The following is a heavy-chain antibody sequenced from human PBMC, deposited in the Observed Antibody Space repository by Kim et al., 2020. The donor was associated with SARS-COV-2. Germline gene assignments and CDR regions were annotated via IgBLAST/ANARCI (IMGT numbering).Heavy chain of an antibody. CDR2: ISYSGST. Sequence: SETLSLICTVSGGSISTTNYFWGWIRQPPGKGLEWIATISYSGSTYYNPSLKSRVTISVDTSKNQFSLKLRSVTAADTAVYYCARPPRGISRRTFDIWGQGTMVTVSS. CDR3: ARPPRGISRRTFDI. D-gene: IGHD3-3*01. V-gene: IGHV4-39*01. J-gene: IGHJ3*02. CDR1: GGSISTTNYF.